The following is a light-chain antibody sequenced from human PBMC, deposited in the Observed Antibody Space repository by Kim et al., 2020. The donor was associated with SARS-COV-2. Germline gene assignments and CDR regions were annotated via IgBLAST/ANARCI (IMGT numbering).Light chain of an antibody. CDR3: QQYDSWPRT. CDR1: QSVRVN. J-gene: IGKJ1*01. Sequence: VSPGERVPLSSRASQSVRVNVAWYQRRAGQAPRLLIYGASTRTTDIPVRFSGSGSGTEFTLTISSLQSEDFAVYYCQQYDSWPRTFGQGTKVDIK. V-gene: IGKV3D-15*01. CDR2: GAS.